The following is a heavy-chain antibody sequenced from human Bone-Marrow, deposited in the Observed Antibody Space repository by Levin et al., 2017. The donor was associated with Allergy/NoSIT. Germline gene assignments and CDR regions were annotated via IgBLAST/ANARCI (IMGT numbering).Heavy chain of an antibody. V-gene: IGHV3-21*01. CDR2: ISSHSTSYI. Sequence: TGGSLRLSCAASGFSFSSYRMNWVRQAPGEGLEWVSSISSHSTSYIYYADSVKGRFTISRDNAKNSLYLQMNSLRAEDTAVYYCAREAGVTCDYWGQGTLVTVSS. J-gene: IGHJ4*02. D-gene: IGHD2-21*02. CDR1: GFSFSSYR. CDR3: AREAGVTCDY.